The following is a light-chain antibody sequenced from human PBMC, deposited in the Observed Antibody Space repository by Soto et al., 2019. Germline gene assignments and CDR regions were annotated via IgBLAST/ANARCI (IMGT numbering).Light chain of an antibody. CDR3: QQSYSTPRT. CDR2: AAS. Sequence: DIQMTQSPSSLSASVGDRVTITCRASRSISSYLNWYQQKPGKAPKLLIYAASSLQSGVSSRFSGSGSGTDFTLTISSLQPEDFATYYCQQSYSTPRTFGQGTKLEIK. V-gene: IGKV1-39*01. J-gene: IGKJ2*01. CDR1: RSISSY.